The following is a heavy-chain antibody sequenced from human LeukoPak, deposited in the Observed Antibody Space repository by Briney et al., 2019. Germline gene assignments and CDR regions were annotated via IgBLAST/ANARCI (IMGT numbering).Heavy chain of an antibody. Sequence: SETLSLTCTVSGGSISSSSYYWGWIRQPPGKGLEWIGSIYYSGSTYYNPSLKSRVTISVDTSKNQFSLKLRSVTAADTAVYYCARDFSMGYSSSWYVGYWGQGTLVTVSS. J-gene: IGHJ4*02. D-gene: IGHD6-13*01. V-gene: IGHV4-39*02. CDR3: ARDFSMGYSSSWYVGY. CDR2: IYYSGST. CDR1: GGSISSSSYY.